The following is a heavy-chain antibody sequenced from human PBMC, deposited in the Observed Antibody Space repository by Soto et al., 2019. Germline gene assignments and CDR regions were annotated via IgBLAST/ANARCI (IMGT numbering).Heavy chain of an antibody. J-gene: IGHJ4*02. D-gene: IGHD6-6*01. CDR3: ARTAPTAARPRYYFDY. CDR1: GYTFTSYG. CDR2: IIPIFGTA. V-gene: IGHV1-69*13. Sequence: QVQLVQSGAEVKKPGASVKVSCKASGYTFTSYGISWVRQAPGQGLEWMGGIIPIFGTANYAQKFQGRVTITADESTSTAYMELSSLRSEDTAVYYCARTAPTAARPRYYFDYWGQGTLVTVSS.